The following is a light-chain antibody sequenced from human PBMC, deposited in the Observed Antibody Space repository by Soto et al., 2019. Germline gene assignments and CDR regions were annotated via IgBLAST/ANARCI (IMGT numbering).Light chain of an antibody. Sequence: QSALTQPASVSGSPGQSITISCTGTSSDVGGYNYVSWYQQHPGKAPKLMIYEVSNRPSGVSNRFSGSKSGNTASLTIPGPQPEHGAESYCRSYTSSSTARVFGTGTKLTGL. V-gene: IGLV2-14*01. CDR1: SSDVGGYNY. J-gene: IGLJ1*01. CDR2: EVS. CDR3: RSYTSSSTARV.